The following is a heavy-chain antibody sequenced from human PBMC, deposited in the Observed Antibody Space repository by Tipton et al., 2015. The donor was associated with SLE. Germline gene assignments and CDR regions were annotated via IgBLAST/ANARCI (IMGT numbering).Heavy chain of an antibody. D-gene: IGHD3-10*01. J-gene: IGHJ4*02. CDR3: ARAHDITFFDS. CDR2: IYYSGST. V-gene: IGHV4-39*07. Sequence: TLSLTCTVSGGSISSSSYYWGWIRQPPGKGLEWIGSIYYSGSTYYNPSLKSRVTISVDTSKNQFSLKLSSVTAADTAVYYCARAHDITFFDSWGQGTLVTVSS. CDR1: GGSISSSSYY.